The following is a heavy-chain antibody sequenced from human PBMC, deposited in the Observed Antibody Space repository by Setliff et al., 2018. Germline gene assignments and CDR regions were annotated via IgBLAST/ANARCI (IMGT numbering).Heavy chain of an antibody. D-gene: IGHD6-13*01. J-gene: IGHJ6*02. CDR1: GGSISSSSYY. Sequence: SETLSLTCTVSGGSISSSSYYWGWIRQPPGKGLEWIGGIYYSGSTYYNPSLKSRVTISVDTSKNQFSLKLSSVTAADTAVYYCARDSAYSSSWYSYYYGMDVWGQGTTVTVSS. CDR3: ARDSAYSSSWYSYYYGMDV. CDR2: IYYSGST. V-gene: IGHV4-39*07.